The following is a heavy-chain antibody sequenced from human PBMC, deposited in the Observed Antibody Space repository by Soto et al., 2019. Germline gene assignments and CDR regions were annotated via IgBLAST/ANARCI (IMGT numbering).Heavy chain of an antibody. V-gene: IGHV3-21*01. CDR2: ISSSSSYI. Sequence: GGSLRLSCAASGFSFSTYSMNWVRQAPGKGLEWVSSISSSSSYIYYADSVKGRFTISRDNARNSLYLQMNSLRAEDTALYYCARDRGGIAAAGIDYWSQGTLVTVSS. J-gene: IGHJ4*02. D-gene: IGHD6-13*01. CDR1: GFSFSTYS. CDR3: ARDRGGIAAAGIDY.